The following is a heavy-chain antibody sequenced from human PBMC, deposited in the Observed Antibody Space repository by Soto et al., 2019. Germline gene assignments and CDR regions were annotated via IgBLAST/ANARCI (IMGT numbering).Heavy chain of an antibody. J-gene: IGHJ5*02. CDR3: AKEPDVVCGAYTLFDP. Sequence: GGSLRLSCAASGFTFSSYAMSWLRQAPGKGLEWVSGISGSGGSRYYADSVKGRFSISRDNSKNTLSLQMNSLGAGDTAIYYCAKEPDVVCGAYTLFDPWGLGTLVTVSS. V-gene: IGHV3-23*01. D-gene: IGHD3-3*01. CDR2: ISGSGGSR. CDR1: GFTFSSYA.